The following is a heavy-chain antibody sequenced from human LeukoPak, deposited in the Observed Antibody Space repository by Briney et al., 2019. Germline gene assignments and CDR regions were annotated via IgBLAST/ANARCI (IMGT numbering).Heavy chain of an antibody. D-gene: IGHD2-8*01. CDR2: MNEYGGDI. J-gene: IGHJ4*01. CDR3: ARPRGCNSGRCNNFDY. CDR1: GFTFSSYG. Sequence: GGSLRLSCAASGFTFSSYGMHWVRQAPGKGPERVTHMNEYGGDIFYVDSVKDRFTISRDNAKNSLYLQMNSLRVEDTAVYFCARPRGCNSGRCNNFDYWGQGTLVTVSS. V-gene: IGHV3-7*01.